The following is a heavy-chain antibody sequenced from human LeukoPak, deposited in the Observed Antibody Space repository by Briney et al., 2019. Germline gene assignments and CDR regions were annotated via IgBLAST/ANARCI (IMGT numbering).Heavy chain of an antibody. V-gene: IGHV1-69*04. D-gene: IGHD5-12*01. CDR1: GGTFSSYA. CDR3: TRDGGGYSSYDSFDY. J-gene: IGHJ4*02. Sequence: GASVKVSCKASGGTFSSYAISWVRQAPGQGLEWMGRIIPILGIANYAQKFQGRVTITADKSTSTAYMELSSLRSEDTAVYYCTRDGGGYSSYDSFDYWGQGTLVTVSS. CDR2: IIPILGIA.